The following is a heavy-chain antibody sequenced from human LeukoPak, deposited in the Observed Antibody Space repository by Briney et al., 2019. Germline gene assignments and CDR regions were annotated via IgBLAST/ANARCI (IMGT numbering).Heavy chain of an antibody. D-gene: IGHD3-10*01. Sequence: LTGGSLRLSCAASGFTFRSYWMNWVRQAPGKGLEWVANIKQDGSVKNYVGSVKGRFTISRDNAKNSLFLQMNSLRAEDTAVYYCARDPSGSPVFDPWGQGTLVTVSS. CDR3: ARDPSGSPVFDP. J-gene: IGHJ5*02. CDR2: IKQDGSVK. CDR1: GFTFRSYW. V-gene: IGHV3-7*01.